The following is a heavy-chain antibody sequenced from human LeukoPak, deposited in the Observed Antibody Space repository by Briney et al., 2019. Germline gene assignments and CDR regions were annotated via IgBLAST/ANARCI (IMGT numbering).Heavy chain of an antibody. CDR1: GGSISSYY. CDR3: ARGNYGDNEEYFQH. CDR2: IYHSGST. Sequence: SETLSLTCTVSGGSISSYYWSWIRQPPGKGLEWIGYIYHSGSTYYNPSLKSRVTISVDRSKNQFSLKLSSVTAADTAVYYCARGNYGDNEEYFQHWGQGTLVTVSS. J-gene: IGHJ1*01. D-gene: IGHD1-7*01. V-gene: IGHV4-59*12.